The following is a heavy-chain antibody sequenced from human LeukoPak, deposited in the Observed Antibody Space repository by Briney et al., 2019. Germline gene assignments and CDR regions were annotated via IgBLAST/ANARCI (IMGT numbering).Heavy chain of an antibody. CDR2: TYYRSKWFS. Sequence: SQTLSLTCAISGDSVSSNSAAWNWIRQSPSRGLEGLGRTYYRSKWFSRYAVSVKSRITINADTSKNQFSLQLNTVTPDDTAVYYCARGPGYFQHWGQGTLVTVSS. J-gene: IGHJ1*01. V-gene: IGHV6-1*01. CDR1: GDSVSSNSAA. CDR3: ARGPGYFQH.